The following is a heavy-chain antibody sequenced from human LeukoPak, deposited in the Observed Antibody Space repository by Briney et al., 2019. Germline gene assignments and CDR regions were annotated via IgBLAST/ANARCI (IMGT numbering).Heavy chain of an antibody. CDR3: ARDRVVPAAIGSSFAWFDP. CDR2: IYTSGST. V-gene: IGHV4-61*02. J-gene: IGHJ5*02. D-gene: IGHD2-2*01. CDR1: GGSISSGSYY. Sequence: TSETLSLTCTVSGGSISSGSYYWSWIRQPAGKGLEWIGRIYTSGSTNYNPSLKSRVTISVDTPKNQFSLKLSSVTAADTAVYYCARDRVVPAAIGSSFAWFDPWGQGTLVTVSS.